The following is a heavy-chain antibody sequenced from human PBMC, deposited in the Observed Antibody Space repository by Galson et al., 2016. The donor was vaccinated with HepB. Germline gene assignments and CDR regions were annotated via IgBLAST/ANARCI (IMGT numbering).Heavy chain of an antibody. CDR1: GFTFSKHA. CDR2: ISGSGVTT. J-gene: IGHJ6*03. V-gene: IGHV3-23*01. Sequence: SLRLSCAGSGFTFSKHAVSWVRQAPGKGLEWVSGISGSGVTTSYADSVEGRFTVSRDNSKNTLYLQMNSLRVDDTAVDYCARSEAPSYFYFMDVWGKGTTVTGSS. CDR3: ARSEAPSYFYFMDV.